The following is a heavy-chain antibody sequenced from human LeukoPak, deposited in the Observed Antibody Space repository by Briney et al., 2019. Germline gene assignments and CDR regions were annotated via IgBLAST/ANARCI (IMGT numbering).Heavy chain of an antibody. D-gene: IGHD3-3*01. J-gene: IGHJ4*02. CDR1: GFTFSSYW. CDR2: INSDGSST. CDR3: ARGDYDFWSGYPIDY. Sequence: PGGSLRLSCAASGFTFSSYWMHWVRQAPGKGLVWVSRINSDGSSTSYADSVKGRFTISRDNAKNTLCLQMNSLRAEDTAVYYCARGDYDFWSGYPIDYWGQGTLVTVSS. V-gene: IGHV3-74*01.